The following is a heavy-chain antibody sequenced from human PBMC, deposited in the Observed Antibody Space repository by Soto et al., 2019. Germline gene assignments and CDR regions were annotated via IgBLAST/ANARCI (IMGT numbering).Heavy chain of an antibody. CDR1: GFTFNRYG. Sequence: QVQLVESGGGVVQPGRSLRLSCAASGFTFNRYGMHWVRQAPGKGLEWVAVIWYDGSSEYYADSVKGRFTISRDNSKNTLFLQMNNLRAEDTAVYYCARGVDYFDYWGQGTLVTVSS. CDR2: IWYDGSSE. J-gene: IGHJ4*02. CDR3: ARGVDYFDY. V-gene: IGHV3-33*01.